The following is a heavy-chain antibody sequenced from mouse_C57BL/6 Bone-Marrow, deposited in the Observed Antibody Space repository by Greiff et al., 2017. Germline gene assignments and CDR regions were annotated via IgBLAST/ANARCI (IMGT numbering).Heavy chain of an antibody. J-gene: IGHJ2*01. V-gene: IGHV5-17*01. CDR1: GFTFSDYG. Sequence: DVKLVESGGGLVKPGGSLKLSCAASGFTFSDYGMHWVRQAPEKGLEWVAYISSGSSPIYYADTVKGRFTISRDNAKNTLFLQMTSLRSEDTAMYYCASLGYDYDYWGQGTTLTVSS. D-gene: IGHD2-4*01. CDR3: ASLGYDYDY. CDR2: ISSGSSPI.